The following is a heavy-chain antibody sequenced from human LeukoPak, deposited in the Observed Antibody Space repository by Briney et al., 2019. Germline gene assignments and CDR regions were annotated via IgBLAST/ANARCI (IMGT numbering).Heavy chain of an antibody. CDR1: GFTFSSYA. CDR3: ARDWRDSSGKFPNDAFDI. CDR2: ISGSGGST. D-gene: IGHD3-22*01. J-gene: IGHJ3*02. Sequence: PGGSLRLSCAASGFTFSSYAMSWVRQAPGKGLEWVSAISGSGGSTYYADSVKGRFTISRDNSKNTLYLQMNSLRAEDTAAYYCARDWRDSSGKFPNDAFDIWGQGTMVTVSS. V-gene: IGHV3-23*01.